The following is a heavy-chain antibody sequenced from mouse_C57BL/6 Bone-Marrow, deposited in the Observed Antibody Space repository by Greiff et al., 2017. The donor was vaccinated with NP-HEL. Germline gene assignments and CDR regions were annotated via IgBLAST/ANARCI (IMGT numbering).Heavy chain of an antibody. V-gene: IGHV5-4*01. Sequence: EVHLVESGGGLVKPGGSLKLSCAASGFTFSSYAMSWVRQTPEQRLEWVATISDGGSYTYYPDNVKGRFTISRDNAKNNLYLQLSHLKSEDTAMYYCARHYYGSPYFDYWGQGTTLTVSS. CDR2: ISDGGSYT. J-gene: IGHJ2*01. D-gene: IGHD1-1*01. CDR1: GFTFSSYA. CDR3: ARHYYGSPYFDY.